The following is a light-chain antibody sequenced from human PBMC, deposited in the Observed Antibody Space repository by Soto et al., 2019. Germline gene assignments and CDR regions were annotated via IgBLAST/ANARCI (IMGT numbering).Light chain of an antibody. CDR2: EVS. V-gene: IGLV2-23*02. CDR3: CSYAGSSTFAFYV. Sequence: QSVLTQPASGSGSPGQSITISCTGTSSDVGSYNLVSWYQQHPGKAPKLMIYEVSKRPSGVSNRFSGSKSGNTASLTISGLQAEDDADYYCCSYAGSSTFAFYVFGTGTKVTVL. CDR1: SSDVGSYNL. J-gene: IGLJ1*01.